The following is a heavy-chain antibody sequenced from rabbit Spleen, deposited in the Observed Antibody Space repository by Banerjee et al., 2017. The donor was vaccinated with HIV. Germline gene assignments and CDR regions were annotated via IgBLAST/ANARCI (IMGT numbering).Heavy chain of an antibody. CDR1: GFSFSYNDY. Sequence: QSLEESGGDLVKPGAALTLTCTASGFSFSYNDYMCWVRQPPGKGPEWIACIGVAITYTTYYATWAKGRFTISKPSSTTVTLQMTSLTAADTATYFCARSGYVGGDYTWDLWGQGTLVTVS. CDR2: IGVAITYTT. D-gene: IGHD1-1*01. J-gene: IGHJ4*01. CDR3: ARSGYVGGDYTWDL. V-gene: IGHV1S40*01.